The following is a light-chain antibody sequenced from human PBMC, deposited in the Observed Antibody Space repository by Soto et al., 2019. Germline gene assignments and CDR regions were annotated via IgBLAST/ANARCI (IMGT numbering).Light chain of an antibody. CDR1: SSDVGGYNY. CDR2: EVN. Sequence: QSVLTQPASVSGSPGQSITISCTGTSSDVGGYNYVSWYQQHPDKAPKLMIYEVNNRPSGVSNRFSGSKSGNTASLTISGLQAEDEADYYCCSYTSSGTLVFGGGTKLTVL. J-gene: IGLJ2*01. CDR3: CSYTSSGTLV. V-gene: IGLV2-14*01.